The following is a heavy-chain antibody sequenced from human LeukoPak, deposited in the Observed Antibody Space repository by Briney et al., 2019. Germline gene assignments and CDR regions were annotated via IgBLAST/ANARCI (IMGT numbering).Heavy chain of an antibody. D-gene: IGHD6-19*01. V-gene: IGHV3-23*01. CDR3: AKVSNGYYTAWYGGSFDS. Sequence: PGGSLRLSCAASGFTFGSYGMTWVRQAPGKGLEWVSGISGSGGSTYYADSVKGRFTISRDNSKNTLYLQMNSLRAEDTAVYYCAKVSNGYYTAWYGGSFDSWGQGTLVTVSS. J-gene: IGHJ4*02. CDR1: GFTFGSYG. CDR2: ISGSGGST.